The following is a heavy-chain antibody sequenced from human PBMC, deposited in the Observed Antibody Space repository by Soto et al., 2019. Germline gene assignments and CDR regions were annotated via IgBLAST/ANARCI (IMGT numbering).Heavy chain of an antibody. CDR2: IYYSGST. D-gene: IGHD3-3*01. J-gene: IGHJ5*02. CDR1: GGSISSYY. Sequence: PSETLSLTCTVSGGSISSYYWSWIRQPPGKGLEWIGYIYYSGSTNYNPSLKSRVTISVDTSKNQFSLKLSSVTAADTAVYYCARVSYDFWSGYSGFWFDPWGQGTMVTVSS. CDR3: ARVSYDFWSGYSGFWFDP. V-gene: IGHV4-59*08.